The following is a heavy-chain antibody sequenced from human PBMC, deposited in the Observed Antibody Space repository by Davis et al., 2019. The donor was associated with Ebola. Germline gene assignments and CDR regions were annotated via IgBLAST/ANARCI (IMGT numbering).Heavy chain of an antibody. CDR2: IRSKANSYAT. V-gene: IGHV3-73*01. D-gene: IGHD3-10*01. Sequence: GESLKISCAASGFTFRGSAMHWVRQASGKGLEWVGRIRSKANSYATAYAASVKGRFTISRDDSKNTAYLQMNSLKTEDTAVYYCTVRVFDDWGQGTLVTVSS. J-gene: IGHJ4*02. CDR3: TVRVFDD. CDR1: GFTFRGSA.